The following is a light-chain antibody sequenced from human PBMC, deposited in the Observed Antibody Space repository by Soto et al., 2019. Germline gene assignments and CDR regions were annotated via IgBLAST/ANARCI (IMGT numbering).Light chain of an antibody. CDR2: GAS. CDR1: QSVSRSY. Sequence: EIVLTQSPGTLSLYPGERATLSCRASQSVSRSYLAWYQQKPGQAPRLLIYGASSRATGIPDRFSGSGSGTDFTLTSSRLEPEDFAVYYCQQYGSSPLFTFGPGTKVDIK. J-gene: IGKJ3*01. V-gene: IGKV3-20*01. CDR3: QQYGSSPLFT.